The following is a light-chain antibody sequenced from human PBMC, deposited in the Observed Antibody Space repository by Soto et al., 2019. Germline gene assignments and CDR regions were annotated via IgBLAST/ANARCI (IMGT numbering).Light chain of an antibody. V-gene: IGLV2-14*01. CDR2: EVS. CDR1: SSDVGGYNY. Sequence: QSVLTQPASVSGSPGQSITISCIGTSSDVGGYNYVSWYQQHPGKVPKLMVYEVSNRPAGVSNRFSGSNSGGTASLTISGLQAKDEASYFCCAYVGARSYVFGPGTNVTAL. CDR3: CAYVGARSYV. J-gene: IGLJ1*01.